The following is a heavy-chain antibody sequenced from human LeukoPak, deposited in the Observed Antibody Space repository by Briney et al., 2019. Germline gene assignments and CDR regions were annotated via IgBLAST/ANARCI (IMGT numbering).Heavy chain of an antibody. D-gene: IGHD3-10*01. V-gene: IGHV4-4*09. CDR3: SSSSLWFGDVYYYLDG. CDR1: VRPISSYY. J-gene: IGHJ6*03. CDR2: IYSSEST. Sequence: PSDTLSLICSVSVRPISSYYWTWIRQPPGKGVEWIGNIYSSESTHYNPFLKSRVPISVNTSKNLFSLKLNSLTAADTAGYLRSSSSLWFGDVYYYLDGWGKGTTVTVSS.